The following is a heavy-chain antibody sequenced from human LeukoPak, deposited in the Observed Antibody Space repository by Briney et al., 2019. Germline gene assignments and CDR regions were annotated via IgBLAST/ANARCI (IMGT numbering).Heavy chain of an antibody. J-gene: IGHJ4*02. CDR3: ARALDTNWNYPH. D-gene: IGHD1-7*01. CDR2: INPNSGGT. Sequence: ASVKVSCKASGYTFTGYYMHLVRQAPGQGLEWMGWINPNSGGTNYAQKFQGRVTMTRDTSISTAYMELSRLRSDDTAVYYCARALDTNWNYPHWGQGTLVTVSS. V-gene: IGHV1-2*02. CDR1: GYTFTGYY.